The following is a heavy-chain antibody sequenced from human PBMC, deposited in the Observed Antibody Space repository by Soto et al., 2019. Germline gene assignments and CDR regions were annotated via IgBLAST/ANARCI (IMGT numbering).Heavy chain of an antibody. V-gene: IGHV4-31*03. CDR3: AASCVACGGFNYYGMDV. J-gene: IGHJ6*02. CDR2: IYYSGTT. Sequence: SETLSLTCTVSGGSISSGGYYWYWIRQHPGKGLEWIGYIYYSGTTYYNPSLKSRVTISVDTSKNHFSLKLSSVTAADTAVYYCAASCVACGGFNYYGMDVWGQGTTVTVS. CDR1: GGSISSGGYY. D-gene: IGHD2-21*01.